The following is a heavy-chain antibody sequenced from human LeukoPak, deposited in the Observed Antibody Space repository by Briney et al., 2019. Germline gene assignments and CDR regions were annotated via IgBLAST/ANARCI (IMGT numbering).Heavy chain of an antibody. CDR3: ARGGWLDDY. J-gene: IGHJ4*02. CDR2: VDPRDSNT. D-gene: IGHD6-19*01. V-gene: IGHV5-10-1*01. Sequence: GESLKISCKGSGYSFTSYWISWVRQLPAKGLQWMGRVDPRDSNTKYSPAFEGHVTFSADKSISTAFLQWSSLEASDTAVYYCARGGWLDDYWGQGTLVTVSS. CDR1: GYSFTSYW.